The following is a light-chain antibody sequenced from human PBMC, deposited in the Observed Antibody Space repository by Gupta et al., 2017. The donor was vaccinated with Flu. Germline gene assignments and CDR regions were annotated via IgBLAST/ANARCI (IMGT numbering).Light chain of an antibody. Sequence: DIVMTQSPLSLPVTPGEPASISCRSSQSLLHSNGYNYLDWYLQKPGQSPQLLIYLGSNRASGVPDRFSGSGSGTDFTLTISRVEAEDVGVYFCRQALQTPSFGPGTKVDIK. V-gene: IGKV2-28*01. CDR2: LGS. CDR3: RQALQTPS. J-gene: IGKJ3*01. CDR1: QSLLHSNGYNY.